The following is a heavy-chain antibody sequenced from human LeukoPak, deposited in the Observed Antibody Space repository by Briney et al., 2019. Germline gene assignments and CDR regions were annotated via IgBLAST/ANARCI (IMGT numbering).Heavy chain of an antibody. J-gene: IGHJ5*02. CDR2: TTSSGSTN. V-gene: IGHV3-48*03. Sequence: GGSLRLSCAASGFTFSNYEMNWVRQAPGKGLEWISYTTSSGSTNYYADSVKGRFTISRDNAKSSLYLQMHSLRAEGTAVYYCARETLELDAWGQGTLVTVSS. D-gene: IGHD1-1*01. CDR1: GFTFSNYE. CDR3: ARETLELDA.